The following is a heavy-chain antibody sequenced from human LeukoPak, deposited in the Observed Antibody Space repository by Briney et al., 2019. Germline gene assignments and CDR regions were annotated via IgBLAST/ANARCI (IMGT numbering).Heavy chain of an antibody. CDR1: GFTFSSYS. CDR2: ISSSRSYI. J-gene: IGHJ4*02. Sequence: PGRSLRLSCAASGFTFSSYSMNWVRQAPGKGLGCFSSISSSRSYIYYAASVKGRFTISRENAKNSLYLQMNSLRAEDTAVYYCARDYGYWGQGTLVTVSS. V-gene: IGHV3-21*01. CDR3: ARDYGY. D-gene: IGHD3-10*01.